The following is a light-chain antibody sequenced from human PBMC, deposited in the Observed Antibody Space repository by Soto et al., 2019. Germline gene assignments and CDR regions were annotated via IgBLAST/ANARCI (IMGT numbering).Light chain of an antibody. J-gene: IGLJ3*02. CDR3: SSYGASSTL. V-gene: IGLV2-14*03. CDR1: SSDIGSYNY. CDR2: DVS. Sequence: QSALTQPASLSGSPGQSITISCTGTSSDIGSYNYVSWYQQHPGRAPQLMIFDVSYRPSGISDRFSGSKSGNTASLTISGHQPEDEADYYCSSYGASSTLFGGGTKLTVL.